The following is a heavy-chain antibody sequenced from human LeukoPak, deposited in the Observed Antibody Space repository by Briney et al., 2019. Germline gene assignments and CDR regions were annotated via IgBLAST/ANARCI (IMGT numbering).Heavy chain of an antibody. CDR1: GGSISSYY. D-gene: IGHD1-1*01. Sequence: PSETLSLTCTVSGGSISSYYWSWIRQPPGKGLEWIGYIYYSGSTNYNPTLKSRVTISVDMSKNQFSLKLSSVTAADTAVYYCARDSNYYFDYWGQGTLVTVSS. J-gene: IGHJ4*02. CDR3: ARDSNYYFDY. V-gene: IGHV4-59*01. CDR2: IYYSGST.